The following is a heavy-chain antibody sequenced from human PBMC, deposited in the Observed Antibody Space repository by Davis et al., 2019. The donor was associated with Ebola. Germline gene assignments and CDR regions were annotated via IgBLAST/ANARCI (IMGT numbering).Heavy chain of an antibody. CDR1: GPFRGFY. CDR3: VRHPVGLSDAFDI. CDR2: IHHSGST. V-gene: IGHV4-34*01. J-gene: IGHJ3*02. D-gene: IGHD1-26*01. Sequence: MPSETLSLTCAVSGPFRGFYWSWIRQPPGKGLEWIGEIHHSGSTNSNPSLTSRVTISLDTSENQMSLKLASVTAADTAVYYCVRHPVGLSDAFDIWGQGRLVAVSS.